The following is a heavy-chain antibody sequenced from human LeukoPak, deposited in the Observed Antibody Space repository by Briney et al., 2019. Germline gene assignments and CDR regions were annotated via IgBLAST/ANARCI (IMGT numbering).Heavy chain of an antibody. V-gene: IGHV3-30*18. CDR3: AEGGAVGATSFDC. CDR2: ISYDGSNK. Sequence: GGSLRLSCVASGFTFSSYTMHWVRQAPGKGLEWVAVISYDGSNKYYADSVKGRFTISRDNSKNTLYLQMNSLRAEDTAVYYCAEGGAVGATSFDCWGQGTLVTVSS. J-gene: IGHJ4*02. CDR1: GFTFSSYT. D-gene: IGHD1-26*01.